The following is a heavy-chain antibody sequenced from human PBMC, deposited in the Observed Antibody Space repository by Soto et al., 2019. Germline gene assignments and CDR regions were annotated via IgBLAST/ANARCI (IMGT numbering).Heavy chain of an antibody. CDR2: IYYSGST. CDR3: TRLLTGTNNWFDP. D-gene: IGHD1-20*01. V-gene: IGHV4-59*01. Sequence: LSLTCTVSGGSISSYYWSWIRQPPGKGLEWIGYIYYSGSTNYNPSLKSRVTISVDTSKNQFSLKLSSVTAADTAVYYCTRLLTGTNNWFDPWGQGTLVTVSS. J-gene: IGHJ5*02. CDR1: GGSISSYY.